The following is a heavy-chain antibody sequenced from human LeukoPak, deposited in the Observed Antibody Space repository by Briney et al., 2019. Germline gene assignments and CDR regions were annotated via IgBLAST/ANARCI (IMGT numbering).Heavy chain of an antibody. Sequence: SETLSLTCAVYGGSFSGYYWSWIRQPPGKGLEWIGEINHSGSTNYNPSLKGRVTMSVDTSKNQFSLKLSSVTAADTAVYYCARDFCVGFWSGYAHVGWFDPWGQGTLVTVSS. CDR1: GGSFSGYY. J-gene: IGHJ5*02. V-gene: IGHV4-34*01. D-gene: IGHD3-3*01. CDR2: INHSGST. CDR3: ARDFCVGFWSGYAHVGWFDP.